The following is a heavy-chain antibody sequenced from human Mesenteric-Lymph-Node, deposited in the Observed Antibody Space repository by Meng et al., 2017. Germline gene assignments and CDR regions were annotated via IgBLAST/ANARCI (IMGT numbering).Heavy chain of an antibody. Sequence: QVQLQQRGAGLLKPAASLSPTCGVYGGAVSGVCWAWIQQPPGKGREWIGESNHSGSTNDHPTLKSRVTISVDTSKNQFSLKLSYVTAADTAVYYCARRRGGSGRDCWGQGTLVTVSS. CDR1: GGAVSGVC. CDR2: SNHSGST. D-gene: IGHD3-10*01. J-gene: IGHJ4*02. V-gene: IGHV4-34*01. CDR3: ARRRGGSGRDC.